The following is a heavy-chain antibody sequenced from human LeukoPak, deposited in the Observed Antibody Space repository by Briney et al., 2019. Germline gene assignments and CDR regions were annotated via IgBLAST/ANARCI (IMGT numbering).Heavy chain of an antibody. Sequence: GGSLRLSCAASGFTVSSNYMSWVRQAPGKGLEWVSAISGSGGSTYYADSVKGRFTISRDNSKNTLYLQMNSLRAEDTAVYYCAKDRRDGYNIFDYWGQGTLVTVSS. J-gene: IGHJ4*02. CDR1: GFTVSSNY. V-gene: IGHV3-23*01. CDR2: ISGSGGST. CDR3: AKDRRDGYNIFDY. D-gene: IGHD5-24*01.